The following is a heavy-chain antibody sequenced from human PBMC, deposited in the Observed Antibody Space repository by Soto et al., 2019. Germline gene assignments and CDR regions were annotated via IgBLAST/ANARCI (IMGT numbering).Heavy chain of an antibody. CDR2: IWDDGGSA. J-gene: IGHJ6*03. CDR3: ARGTSHFHYCMDV. V-gene: IGHV3-33*01. Sequence: QVQLVESGGGVVQPGTSLRLSCTASGFKFSYYGMHWVRQGPGKGLEWVAVIWDDGGSAYYSDYVEGRFTISRDNFKNTVYLEMNSLRVEDTAVYYCARGTSHFHYCMDVWGEGTTVTVSS. CDR1: GFKFSYYG. D-gene: IGHD3-16*01.